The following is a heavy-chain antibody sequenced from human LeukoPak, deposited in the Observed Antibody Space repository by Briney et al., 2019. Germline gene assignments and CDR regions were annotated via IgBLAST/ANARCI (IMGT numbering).Heavy chain of an antibody. CDR3: ARDQRFGEKLDP. J-gene: IGHJ5*02. CDR2: IYYSGST. CDR1: GGSISSSSYY. Sequence: SETLSLTCSVSGGSISSSSYYWGWIRQPPGKGLEWIGSIYYSGSTYYNPSLKSRVTISVDTSKNQFSLKLSSVTAADTALYYCARDQRFGEKLDPWGRGNMVTVSS. D-gene: IGHD3-10*01. V-gene: IGHV4-39*07.